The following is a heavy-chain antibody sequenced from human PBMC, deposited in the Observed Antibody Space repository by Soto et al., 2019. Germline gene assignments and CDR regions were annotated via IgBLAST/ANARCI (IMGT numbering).Heavy chain of an antibody. CDR3: ARQRTTVVTQAYFDH. V-gene: IGHV4-39*01. CDR1: GESISSSSYY. D-gene: IGHD2-21*02. J-gene: IGHJ4*02. Sequence: SETLSLTCIVSGESISSSSYYWGWIRQPPGKGLEWIGSIYYSGRTYYNPSFKSRVTVSIDTSKNQFSLKLSSVTATDTAVYYCARQRTTVVTQAYFDHWGQGALVTVS. CDR2: IYYSGRT.